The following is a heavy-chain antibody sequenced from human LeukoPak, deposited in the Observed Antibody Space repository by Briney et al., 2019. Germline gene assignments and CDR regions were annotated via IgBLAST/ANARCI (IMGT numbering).Heavy chain of an antibody. CDR3: ATGERLVPAAMWFDY. J-gene: IGHJ4*02. V-gene: IGHV1-2*02. D-gene: IGHD2-2*01. Sequence: ASVKVSCKASGYTFTDYYMHWVRQAPGQGLEWMGWINPKSGGRSYAQRFQGRVTMTRDTSISTAYMELSRLRSDHTAVYYCATGERLVPAAMWFDYWGQGTLVTVSS. CDR1: GYTFTDYY. CDR2: INPKSGGR.